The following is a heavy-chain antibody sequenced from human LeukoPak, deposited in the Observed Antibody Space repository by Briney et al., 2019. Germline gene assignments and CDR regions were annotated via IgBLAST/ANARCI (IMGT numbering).Heavy chain of an antibody. Sequence: PSETLSLTCTVSGGSISSSDYYWGWIRQPPGKGLEWIGYIYYSGSTNYNPSLKSRVTISVDTSKNQFSLKLSSVTAADTAVYYCARSRMWYYYYMDVWGKGTTVTISS. CDR2: IYYSGST. D-gene: IGHD1-14*01. CDR3: ARSRMWYYYYMDV. J-gene: IGHJ6*03. CDR1: GGSISSSDYY. V-gene: IGHV4-61*05.